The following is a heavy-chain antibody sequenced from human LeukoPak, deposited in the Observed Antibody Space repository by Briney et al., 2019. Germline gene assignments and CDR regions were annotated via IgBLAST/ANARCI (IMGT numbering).Heavy chain of an antibody. CDR3: AKEQQRIAVAGLRRYGMDV. Sequence: GGSLRLSCAASGFTFSSYGMHWVRQAPGKGLEWVAVISYDGSNKYYADSVKGRFTISRDNSKNTLYLQMNSLRAEDTAVYYCAKEQQRIAVAGLRRYGMDVWGQGTTVTVSS. CDR2: ISYDGSNK. J-gene: IGHJ6*02. D-gene: IGHD6-19*01. V-gene: IGHV3-30*18. CDR1: GFTFSSYG.